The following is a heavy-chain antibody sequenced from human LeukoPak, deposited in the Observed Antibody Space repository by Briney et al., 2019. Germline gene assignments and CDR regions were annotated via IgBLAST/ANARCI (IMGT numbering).Heavy chain of an antibody. CDR1: GGSISSYY. V-gene: IGHV4-4*07. D-gene: IGHD3-10*01. Sequence: SETLSLTCTVSGGSISSYYWSWIRQPAGKGLEWIGRIYTGGSTNYNPSLKSRVTMSVDTSKNQFSLKLSSVTAADTAVYYCASHLPSMVRGVIYYYYYMDVWGKGTTVTVSS. CDR2: IYTGGST. CDR3: ASHLPSMVRGVIYYYYYMDV. J-gene: IGHJ6*03.